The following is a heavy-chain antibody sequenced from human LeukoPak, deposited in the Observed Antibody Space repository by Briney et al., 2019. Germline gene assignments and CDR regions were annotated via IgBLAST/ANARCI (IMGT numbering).Heavy chain of an antibody. D-gene: IGHD1-26*01. J-gene: IGHJ4*02. Sequence: PGGSLRLSCAASGFTFSSYSMNWVRQAPGKGLEWVSSISSSSSYIYYEDSVKGRFTISRDNAKNSLYLQMNSLRAEDTAVYYCARVGSAWELRLDYVDYWGQGTLVTVSS. CDR1: GFTFSSYS. V-gene: IGHV3-21*01. CDR2: ISSSSSYI. CDR3: ARVGSAWELRLDYVDY.